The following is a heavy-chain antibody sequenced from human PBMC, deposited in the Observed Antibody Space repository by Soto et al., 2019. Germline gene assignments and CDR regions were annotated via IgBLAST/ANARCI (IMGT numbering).Heavy chain of an antibody. Sequence: PGRSLRLSCAASGFTFRSDGMHWVRQAPGKGLEWVAVISYDGSYQYYVDSVKGRFTISRDNSKNTLYLQMNSLRAEDTAVYYCAKDEISKTIRGDAFNFWGQGTMVTVSS. J-gene: IGHJ3*01. CDR3: AKDEISKTIRGDAFNF. CDR2: ISYDGSYQ. CDR1: GFTFRSDG. D-gene: IGHD1-7*01. V-gene: IGHV3-30*18.